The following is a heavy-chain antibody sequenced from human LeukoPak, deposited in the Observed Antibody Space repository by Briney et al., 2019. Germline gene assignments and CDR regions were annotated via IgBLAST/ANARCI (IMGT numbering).Heavy chain of an antibody. Sequence: EPAASLRLSCAASGFTFSSYAMSWVRQASGKGLEWVSAISGSGGSTYYADSVKGRFTISRDNSKNTLYLQMNSLRAEDTAVYYCAKDGWEAFYIWGQGTMGTVSS. CDR1: GFTFSSYA. D-gene: IGHD1-26*01. CDR3: AKDGWEAFYI. CDR2: ISGSGGST. V-gene: IGHV3-23*01. J-gene: IGHJ3*02.